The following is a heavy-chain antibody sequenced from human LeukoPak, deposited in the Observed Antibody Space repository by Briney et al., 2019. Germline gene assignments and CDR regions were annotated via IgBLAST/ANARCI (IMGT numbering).Heavy chain of an antibody. D-gene: IGHD6-13*01. Sequence: GRSLRLSCAASGFTFSSYAMHWVRQAPGKGLEWVAVISYDGSNKYYADSVKGRFTISRDNSKNTLYLQMNSLRAEDTAVYYCARDWSSSWCPKYYFDYWGQGTLVTVSS. J-gene: IGHJ4*02. CDR1: GFTFSSYA. CDR3: ARDWSSSWCPKYYFDY. CDR2: ISYDGSNK. V-gene: IGHV3-30-3*01.